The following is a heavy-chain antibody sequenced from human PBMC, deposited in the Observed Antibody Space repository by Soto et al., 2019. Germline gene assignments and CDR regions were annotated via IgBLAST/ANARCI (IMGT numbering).Heavy chain of an antibody. Sequence: SETLSLTCTVSGDSISSGDYYWSWIRQPPGKGLEWIGYIYYSGSTYYNPSLKSRVTISVDTSKNQFSLKLSSVTAADTAVYYCASAPYYDFWSGYPYFDYWGQGTLVTVSS. D-gene: IGHD3-3*01. V-gene: IGHV4-30-4*01. CDR2: IYYSGST. CDR1: GDSISSGDYY. CDR3: ASAPYYDFWSGYPYFDY. J-gene: IGHJ4*02.